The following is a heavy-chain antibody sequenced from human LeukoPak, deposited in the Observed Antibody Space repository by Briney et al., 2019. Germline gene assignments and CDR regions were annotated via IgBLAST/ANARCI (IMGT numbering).Heavy chain of an antibody. V-gene: IGHV3-23*01. Sequence: GESLRLSCAASGFTFSSYAMSWVRQAPGKGLEWVSAISGSGGSTYYADSVKGRFTISRDNSKNTLYLQMNSLRAEDTAVYYCAKDGDYYGSGGLWFFFDYWGQGTLVTVSS. CDR2: ISGSGGST. D-gene: IGHD3-10*01. CDR1: GFTFSSYA. CDR3: AKDGDYYGSGGLWFFFDY. J-gene: IGHJ4*02.